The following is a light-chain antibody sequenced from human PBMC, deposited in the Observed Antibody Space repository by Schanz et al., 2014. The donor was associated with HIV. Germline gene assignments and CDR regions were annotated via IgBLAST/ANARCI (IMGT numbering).Light chain of an antibody. V-gene: IGLV2-8*01. CDR2: EVT. Sequence: QSALTQPPSASGSPGQSVTITCTGTSSDVGGYDFVSWYQQHPGKAPKLMIYEVTKRPLGVPNRFSGSKSGNTASLTVSGLQAEDEADYYCQSYDSSLSGSVLGGGTKLTVL. CDR1: SSDVGGYDF. CDR3: QSYDSSLSGSV. J-gene: IGLJ2*01.